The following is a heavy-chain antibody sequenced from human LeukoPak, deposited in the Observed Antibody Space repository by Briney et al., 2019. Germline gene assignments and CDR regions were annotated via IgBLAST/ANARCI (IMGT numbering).Heavy chain of an antibody. CDR2: INHSGNT. J-gene: IGHJ5*02. Sequence: SETLSLTCAVYGGSFSGYYWNWIRQPPGNGLEWIGEINHSGNTNYNPSLKSRVTISVDTSKNQFSLKMSSVTAADTAVYYCARIKYSYGSPWFAPWGKETLVTVP. V-gene: IGHV4-34*01. CDR3: ARIKYSYGSPWFAP. D-gene: IGHD5-18*01. CDR1: GGSFSGYY.